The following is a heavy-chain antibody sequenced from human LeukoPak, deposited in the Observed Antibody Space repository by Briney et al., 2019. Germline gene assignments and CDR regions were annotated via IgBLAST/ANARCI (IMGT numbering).Heavy chain of an antibody. D-gene: IGHD5-12*01. J-gene: IGHJ4*02. CDR3: ARDQSGYDYGY. CDR1: GYTLTGYV. Sequence: ASVKVSCKASGYTLTGYVMNWVRQAPGQGLEWMGWINTNTGNPTFAQGFTGRFVFSLDTSVSTAYLQITSLKSEDTAVYYCARDQSGYDYGYWGQGTLVTVSS. V-gene: IGHV7-4-1*02. CDR2: INTNTGNP.